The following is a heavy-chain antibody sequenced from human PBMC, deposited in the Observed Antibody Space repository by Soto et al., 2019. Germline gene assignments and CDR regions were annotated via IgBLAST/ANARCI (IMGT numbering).Heavy chain of an antibody. J-gene: IGHJ3*02. V-gene: IGHV3-30*18. CDR1: GFTFSSYG. D-gene: IGHD5-12*01. CDR3: AKDNGSGCDWLRVGDASDI. CDR2: ISSDGSNK. Sequence: QVQLVESGGGVVQPGRSLRLSCAASGFTFSSYGMHWVRQAPGKGLEWVAVISSDGSNKYYADSVKGRLTISRDNSKNTLYLQMNSQRGEDTAVYYCAKDNGSGCDWLRVGDASDIWGQGTMVTVSS.